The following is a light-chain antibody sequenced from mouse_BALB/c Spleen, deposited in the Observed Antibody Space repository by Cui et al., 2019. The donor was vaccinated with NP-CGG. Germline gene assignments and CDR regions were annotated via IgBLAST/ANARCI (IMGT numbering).Light chain of an antibody. CDR1: TGAVTTSNY. Sequence: QAVVTKESALTTSPGETVTLTCRSSTGAVTTSNYANWVQEKPEHLFTGLIGGTNNRAPGVPARFSGSLIGDKAALTITGAQTEDEAIYFCALWYSNHWVFGGGTKLTVL. V-gene: IGLV1*01. J-gene: IGLJ1*01. CDR3: ALWYSNHWV. CDR2: GTN.